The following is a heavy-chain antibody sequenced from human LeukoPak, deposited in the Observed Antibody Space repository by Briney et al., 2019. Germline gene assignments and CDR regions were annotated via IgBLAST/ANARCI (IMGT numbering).Heavy chain of an antibody. CDR2: IYYSGST. Sequence: SETLSLTCAVSGGSISSGGYYWGWLRQHPGTGLEWIGYIYYSGSTYYNPSPKSRVTISVDTSKNQFSLKLSSVTAADTAVYYCARTGGVAATTPGAYWFDPWGQGTLVTVSS. CDR3: ARTGGVAATTPGAYWFDP. CDR1: GGSISSGGYY. D-gene: IGHD2-15*01. V-gene: IGHV4-31*11. J-gene: IGHJ5*02.